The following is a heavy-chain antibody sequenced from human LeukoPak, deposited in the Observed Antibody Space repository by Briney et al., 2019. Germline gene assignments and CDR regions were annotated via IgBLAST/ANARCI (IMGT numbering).Heavy chain of an antibody. V-gene: IGHV4-31*03. CDR1: GGSISSGGYY. D-gene: IGHD2-21*02. J-gene: IGHJ5*02. CDR2: IYYSGST. Sequence: SETLSLTCTVSGGSISSGGYYWSWIRQHPGKGLEWIGYIYYSGSTYYNPSLKSRVTISVDTPKNQFSLKLSSVTAADTAVYYCARGLLFSWFDPWGQGTLVTVSS. CDR3: ARGLLFSWFDP.